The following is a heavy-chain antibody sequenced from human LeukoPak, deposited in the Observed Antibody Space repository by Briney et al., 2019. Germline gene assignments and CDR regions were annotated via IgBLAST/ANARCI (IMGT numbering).Heavy chain of an antibody. Sequence: GGSLRLSCAASGFTVSSYWMHWVRQAPGKGLVWVSRINSDGSSTYYADSVKGRFTISRDNAKNSLYLQMNSLRVEDTAVYYCARKSMGRSILYYIDYWGQGTLATVSS. V-gene: IGHV3-74*01. CDR2: INSDGSST. CDR3: ARKSMGRSILYYIDY. J-gene: IGHJ4*02. CDR1: GFTVSSYW. D-gene: IGHD3-10*01.